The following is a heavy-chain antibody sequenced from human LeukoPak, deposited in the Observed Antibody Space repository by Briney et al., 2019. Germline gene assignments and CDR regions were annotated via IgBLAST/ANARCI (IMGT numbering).Heavy chain of an antibody. CDR2: IRYDGSNK. CDR3: AKDRYYYDSSGYYEGQPLDI. Sequence: GGSLRLSCAASGFSFRDFWMTWVRQAPGKGLEWVAFIRYDGSNKYYADSVKGRFTISRDNSKNTLYLQMNSLRAEDTAVYYCAKDRYYYDSSGYYEGQPLDIWGQGTMVTVSS. V-gene: IGHV3-30*02. D-gene: IGHD3-22*01. CDR1: GFSFRDFW. J-gene: IGHJ3*02.